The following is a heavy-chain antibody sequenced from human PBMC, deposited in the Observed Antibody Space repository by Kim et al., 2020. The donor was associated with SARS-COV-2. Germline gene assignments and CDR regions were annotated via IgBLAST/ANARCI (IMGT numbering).Heavy chain of an antibody. Sequence: GGSLRLSCAASGFTFSSYAMSWVRQAPGKGLEWVSAISGSGGSTYYADSVKGRFTISRDNSKNTLYLQMNSLRAENTAVYYCAKSVHSGSYSRHYYYYGMDVWGQGTTVTVSS. J-gene: IGHJ6*02. CDR1: GFTFSSYA. D-gene: IGHD3-10*01. CDR2: ISGSGGST. V-gene: IGHV3-23*01. CDR3: AKSVHSGSYSRHYYYYGMDV.